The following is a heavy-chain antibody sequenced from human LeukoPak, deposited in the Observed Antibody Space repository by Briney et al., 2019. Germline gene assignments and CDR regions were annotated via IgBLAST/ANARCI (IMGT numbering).Heavy chain of an antibody. Sequence: SETLSLTCAVYGGSFSGYYWSWIRQPPGKGLEWIGSIYYSGSTYYNPSLKSRVTISVDTSKNQFSLKLSSVTAADTAVYYCARVISYNWNYGFDYWGQGTLVTVSS. CDR3: ARVISYNWNYGFDY. D-gene: IGHD1-7*01. V-gene: IGHV4-34*01. CDR1: GGSFSGYY. J-gene: IGHJ4*02. CDR2: IYYSGST.